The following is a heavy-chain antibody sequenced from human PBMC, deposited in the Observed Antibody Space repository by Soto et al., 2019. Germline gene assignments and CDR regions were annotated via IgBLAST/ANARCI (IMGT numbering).Heavy chain of an antibody. CDR3: ASPRQGNYDFLSGYYALDY. CDR1: GGSISSYY. CDR2: IYTSGST. D-gene: IGHD3-3*01. Sequence: PSETLSLTCTVPGGSISSYYWSWIRQPAGKGLEWIGRIYTSGSTNYNPSLKSRVTISVDTPKRQFSLNLRSLTAADTAVYYCASPRQGNYDFLSGYYALDYWSQGTLVTVSS. V-gene: IGHV4-4*07. J-gene: IGHJ4*02.